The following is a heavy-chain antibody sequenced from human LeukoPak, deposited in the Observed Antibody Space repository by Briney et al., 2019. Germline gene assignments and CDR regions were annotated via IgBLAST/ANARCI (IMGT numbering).Heavy chain of an antibody. V-gene: IGHV4-39*01. Sequence: SETLSLTCTVSGGSISSSSYYWGWIRQPPGKGLEWIGSIYYSGSTYYNPSLKSRVTISVDTSKNQFSLKLSSVTAADTAVYYCARRAGAYSHPYDYWGQGTLVTVSS. D-gene: IGHD4/OR15-4a*01. CDR2: IYYSGST. CDR3: ARRAGAYSHPYDY. CDR1: GGSISSSSYY. J-gene: IGHJ4*02.